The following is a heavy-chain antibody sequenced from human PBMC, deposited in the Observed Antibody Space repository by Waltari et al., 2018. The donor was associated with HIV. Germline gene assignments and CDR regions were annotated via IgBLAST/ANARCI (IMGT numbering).Heavy chain of an antibody. CDR1: GLTFSTAW. D-gene: IGHD4-17*01. Sequence: EVQLVESGGGLVKPGGSLRLSCAASGLTFSTAWMSWVRQAPGKGLEWVGRIKSKSDGGTTYAAPVKGRFIISRNDSKNMLYLQMKSLKTEDTAVYYCRTSSDYGDPPVDYWGQGTLVTVSS. V-gene: IGHV3-15*01. CDR3: RTSSDYGDPPVDY. CDR2: IKSKSDGGTT. J-gene: IGHJ4*02.